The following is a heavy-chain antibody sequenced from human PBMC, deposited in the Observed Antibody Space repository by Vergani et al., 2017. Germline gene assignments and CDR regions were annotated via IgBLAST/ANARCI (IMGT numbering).Heavy chain of an antibody. J-gene: IGHJ5*02. CDR2: IYYSGST. D-gene: IGHD5-12*01. CDR3: ARHGLAGWLGLRPSNNWFDP. V-gene: IGHV4-61*08. Sequence: QVQLQESGPGLVKPSQTLSLTCTVSGGSISSGGYYWSWIRQHPGKGLEWIGYIYYSGSTNYNPSLKSRVTISVDTSKNQFSLKLSSVTAADTAVYYCARHGLAGWLGLRPSNNWFDPWGQGTLGIVSA. CDR1: GGSISSGGYY.